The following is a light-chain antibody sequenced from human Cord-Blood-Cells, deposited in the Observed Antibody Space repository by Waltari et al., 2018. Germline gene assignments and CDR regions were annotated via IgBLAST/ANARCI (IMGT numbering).Light chain of an antibody. J-gene: IGKJ5*01. CDR3: QQYYSYPP. V-gene: IGKV1-8*01. CDR2: AAS. Sequence: AIRMTQSPSSLSASTGDRVTITCRATQGISSYLAWYQQKPGKAPKLLIYAASTLQSGVPSRFSRSGSGTAFTLTISCLQSEDFATYYCQQYYSYPPFGQGTRLEIK. CDR1: QGISSY.